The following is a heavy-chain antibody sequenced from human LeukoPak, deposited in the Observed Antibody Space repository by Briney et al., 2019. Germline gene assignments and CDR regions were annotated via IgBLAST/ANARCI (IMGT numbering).Heavy chain of an antibody. J-gene: IGHJ6*04. V-gene: IGHV3-15*01. CDR1: GFTFTNAW. D-gene: IGHD2-15*01. CDR3: STEPDEEVAAYYGLDA. CDR2: IKSKTSGETT. Sequence: GGSLRLSCAASGFTFTNAWMTWLRQGPGKGLEWVGRIKSKTSGETTDYAAPVKGRFTISRDDSKNTLYLRMNDLKIEDTAVYYCSTEPDEEVAAYYGLDAWGKGTTVTVS.